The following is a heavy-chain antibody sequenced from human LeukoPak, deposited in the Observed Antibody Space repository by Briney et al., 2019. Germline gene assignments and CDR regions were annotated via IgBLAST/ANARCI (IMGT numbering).Heavy chain of an antibody. Sequence: GASLRLSCAASEFTFSSYWMHWVRQAPGNGLVLFSHINSGGTSTNYADSVKGRFTISRDNAKNTLYLQMNSLRAEDTAVYYCARGGGYSSGANDYWGQGTLVTVSS. CDR2: INSGGTST. CDR1: EFTFSSYW. CDR3: ARGGGYSSGANDY. J-gene: IGHJ4*02. V-gene: IGHV3-74*01. D-gene: IGHD6-19*01.